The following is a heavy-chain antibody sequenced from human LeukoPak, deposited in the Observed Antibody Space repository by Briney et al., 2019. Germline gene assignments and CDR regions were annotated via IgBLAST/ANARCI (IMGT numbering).Heavy chain of an antibody. CDR3: ARMRDWFDP. CDR2: IYYSGST. CDR1: GGSISSHY. V-gene: IGHV4-59*11. Sequence: SETLSLTCTVSGGSISSHYWSWIRQPPGKGLEWIGYIYYSGSTNYNPSLKSRVTMSVDTSKSHFSLKVSSVTAADTAVYYCARMRDWFDPWGQGTLVTVSS. J-gene: IGHJ5*02.